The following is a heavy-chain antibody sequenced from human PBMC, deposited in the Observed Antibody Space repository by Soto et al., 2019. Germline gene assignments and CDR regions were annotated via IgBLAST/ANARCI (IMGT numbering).Heavy chain of an antibody. CDR3: ATVATNSYNWLDP. CDR2: INSDGSKT. CDR1: GFTFSTFW. Sequence: EVQLVESGGTLVQPGGSLRLSCAASGFTFSTFWMHWVRQAPGKGLVWVSRINSDGSKTTYAASVKCRFTISRDNAKNTVYLQMDSLRAEDMAVYYCATVATNSYNWLDPWGQGTLVTVSS. D-gene: IGHD5-12*01. V-gene: IGHV3-74*01. J-gene: IGHJ5*02.